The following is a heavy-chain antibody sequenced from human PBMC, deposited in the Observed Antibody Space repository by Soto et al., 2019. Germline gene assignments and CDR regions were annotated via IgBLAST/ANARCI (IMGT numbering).Heavy chain of an antibody. CDR3: AREYYYDSSGLYAFDI. V-gene: IGHV1-69*13. CDR1: GGTFSSYA. CDR2: IIPIFGTA. Sequence: SVKVSCKASGGTFSSYAISWVRQAPGQGLEWMGGIIPIFGTANYAQKFQGRVTITADESMSTAYMELSNLRSEDTAVYYCAREYYYDSSGLYAFDIWGQGTMVTVS. J-gene: IGHJ3*02. D-gene: IGHD3-22*01.